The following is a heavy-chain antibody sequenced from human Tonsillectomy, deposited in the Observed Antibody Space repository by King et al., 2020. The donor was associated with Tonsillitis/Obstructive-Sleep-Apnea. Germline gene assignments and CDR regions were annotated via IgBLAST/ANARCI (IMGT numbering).Heavy chain of an antibody. CDR2: IYPGDADT. V-gene: IGHV5-51*01. CDR1: GYSFSTYW. CDR3: TGLVVVEEATRGPPVNWFDP. D-gene: IGHD2-21*01. Sequence: QLVQSGAEVKKPGESLKISCKGSGYSFSTYWIGWVRQMPGKGLEWMGIIYPGDADTRYSPSFQGQVTISADKSISTAYLQWSSLKASDTAIYYGTGLVVVEEATRGPPVNWFDPWGQGTLVTVSS. J-gene: IGHJ5*02.